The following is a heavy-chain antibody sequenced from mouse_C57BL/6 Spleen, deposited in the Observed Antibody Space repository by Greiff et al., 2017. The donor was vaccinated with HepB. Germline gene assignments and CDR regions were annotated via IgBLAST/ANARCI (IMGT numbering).Heavy chain of an antibody. CDR3: TRDFYYFDY. J-gene: IGHJ2*01. CDR1: GYSITSGYY. CDR2: ISYDGSN. Sequence: DVKLQESGPGLVKPSQSLSLTCSVTGYSITSGYYWKWIRQLPGNRLEWMGYISYDGSNNYNPSLKNRISITRDTSTNQFFLKLNSVTTEDTATYYCTRDFYYFDYWGQGTTLTVSS. V-gene: IGHV3-6*01.